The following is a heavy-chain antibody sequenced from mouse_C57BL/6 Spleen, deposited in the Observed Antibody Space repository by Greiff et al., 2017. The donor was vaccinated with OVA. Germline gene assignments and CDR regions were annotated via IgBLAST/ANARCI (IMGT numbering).Heavy chain of an antibody. CDR1: GYTFTSYW. J-gene: IGHJ4*01. CDR2: IDPSDSET. CDR3: ARWGFYAMDY. V-gene: IGHV1-52*01. Sequence: QVHVKQPGAELVRPGSSVKLSCKASGYTFTSYWMHWVKQRPIQGLEWIGNIDPSDSETHYNQKFKDKATLTVDKSSSTAYMQLSSLTSEDSAVYYCARWGFYAMDYWGQGTSVTVSS.